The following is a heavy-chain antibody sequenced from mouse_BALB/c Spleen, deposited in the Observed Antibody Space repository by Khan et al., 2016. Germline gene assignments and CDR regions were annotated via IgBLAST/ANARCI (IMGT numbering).Heavy chain of an antibody. D-gene: IGHD1-1*02. Sequence: QVQLKESGPGLVAPSQSLSITCTVSGCSLTSYGVHWVRQPPGKGLEWLGVIWAGGSTNYNSAPMSRLSISKDNSKSQIYLKMSSLQTDDTDMYDCARDQGGNCFDYWGQGTTLTVSS. V-gene: IGHV2-9*02. J-gene: IGHJ2*01. CDR2: IWAGGST. CDR3: ARDQGGNCFDY. CDR1: GCSLTSYG.